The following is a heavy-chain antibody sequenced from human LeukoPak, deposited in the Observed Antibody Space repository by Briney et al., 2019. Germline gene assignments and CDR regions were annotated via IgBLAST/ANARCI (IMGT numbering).Heavy chain of an antibody. CDR1: GGTFSSYA. D-gene: IGHD3-3*01. CDR2: IIPIFGTA. V-gene: IGHV1-69*13. Sequence: GASVKVSCKASGGTFSSYAISWVRQAPGQGLEWMGGIIPIFGTANYAQKFQGRVTITADESTSTAHMELSSLRSEDTAVYYCARGAYYDFWSGYSPYWYFDLWGRGTLVTVSS. J-gene: IGHJ2*01. CDR3: ARGAYYDFWSGYSPYWYFDL.